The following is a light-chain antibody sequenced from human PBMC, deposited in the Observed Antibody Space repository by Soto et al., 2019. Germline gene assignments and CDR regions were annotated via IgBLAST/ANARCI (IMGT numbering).Light chain of an antibody. V-gene: IGKV1-39*01. CDR1: QSISSY. CDR3: QQSYSTPIT. Sequence: DIPMTQSPSSLSASVGDRVTITCRASQSISSYLNWYQQKPGKAPKLLIYAACSLQSGVPSRFSGSGSGTDFTLTISSLQPEDFATYYCQQSYSTPITFGQGTRLEIK. J-gene: IGKJ5*01. CDR2: AAC.